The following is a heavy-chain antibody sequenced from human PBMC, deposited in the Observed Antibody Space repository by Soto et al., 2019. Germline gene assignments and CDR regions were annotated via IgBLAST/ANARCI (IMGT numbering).Heavy chain of an antibody. V-gene: IGHV1-3*04. CDR2: INTGNGYT. J-gene: IGHJ6*02. CDR3: RRGNTIFLNPDYYSYDMDV. Sequence: QVQLVQSGAEVKKPGASVKVSCKASGYTFATYAIHWVRQAPGQRLEWMGWINTGNGYTEYSQNFRGRVTITRDTAASTAYMELSSLRSEDTAMYYFRRGNTIFLNPDYYSYDMDVWGQGTTVTVAS. CDR1: GYTFATYA. D-gene: IGHD3-9*01.